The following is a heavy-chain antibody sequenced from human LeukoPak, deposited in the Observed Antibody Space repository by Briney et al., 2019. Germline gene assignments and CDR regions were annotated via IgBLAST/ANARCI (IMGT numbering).Heavy chain of an antibody. CDR2: IDGNGGDT. V-gene: IGHV3-23*01. CDR3: AKYFYDSGSYSFDY. J-gene: IGHJ4*02. D-gene: IGHD3-10*01. Sequence: GGSLRLSCAASGFTFSSYSMNWVRQAPGKGLEWVSAIDGNGGDTYYADSVKGRFTISRDNSKNTLYLQMNNLRAEDTAAYYCAKYFYDSGSYSFDYWGQGALVTVSS. CDR1: GFTFSSYS.